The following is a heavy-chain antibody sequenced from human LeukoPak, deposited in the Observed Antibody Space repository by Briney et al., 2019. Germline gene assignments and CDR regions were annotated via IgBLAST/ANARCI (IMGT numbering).Heavy chain of an antibody. J-gene: IGHJ4*02. CDR3: ATADWESFYFDS. CDR1: GGSVSRGGYY. D-gene: IGHD1-26*01. Sequence: SETLSLTCTVSGGSVSRGGYYWNWIRQHPGKGLEWIGFTSYSEDTYYNPSLMSRITISVDRFQNQFSLKMRDVTAADTAVYFCATADWESFYFDSWGQGALVAVSS. CDR2: TSYSEDT. V-gene: IGHV4-31*03.